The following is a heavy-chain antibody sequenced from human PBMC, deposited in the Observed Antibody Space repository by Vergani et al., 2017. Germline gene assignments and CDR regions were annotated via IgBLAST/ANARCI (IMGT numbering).Heavy chain of an antibody. V-gene: IGHV3-49*04. CDR3: TRGPKYLVVVAATNY. Sequence: EVQLVEAGGGLVQPGRSLRLSCTAAGFTFGDYAMSWVRQAPGKGLEWVGFIRSKAYGGTTEYAASVKGRFTISRDDSKSISYLQMNSLKTEDTAVYYCTRGPKYLVVVAATNYWGQGTLVTVSA. J-gene: IGHJ4*02. CDR2: IRSKAYGGTT. CDR1: GFTFGDYA. D-gene: IGHD2-15*01.